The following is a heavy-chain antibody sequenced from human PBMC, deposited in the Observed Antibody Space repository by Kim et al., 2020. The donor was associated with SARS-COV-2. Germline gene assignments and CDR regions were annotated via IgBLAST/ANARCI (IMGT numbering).Heavy chain of an antibody. J-gene: IGHJ4*02. CDR3: ARARGSYSYFDY. V-gene: IGHV3-30*04. Sequence: GGSLRLSCAACGFTFSSYAMHWVRQAPGKGLEWVAVISYDGSNKYYADSVKGRFTISRDNSKNTLYLQMNSLRAEDTAVYYCARARGSYSYFDYWGQGTLVTVSS. CDR2: ISYDGSNK. CDR1: GFTFSSYA. D-gene: IGHD1-26*01.